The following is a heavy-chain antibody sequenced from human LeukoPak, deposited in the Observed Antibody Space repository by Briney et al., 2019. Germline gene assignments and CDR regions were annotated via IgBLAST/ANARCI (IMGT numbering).Heavy chain of an antibody. CDR1: GYRFTSYW. Sequence: GESLKISCTVSGYRFTSYWIGWGRQMSGEGLDWMGTIYTGDSGPRYCPSFQGHVIITAGNSSRAAYIQWSSLKATDTATYYCAREYDDGAFDIWGQGTMVIVS. J-gene: IGHJ3*02. D-gene: IGHD1-1*01. CDR2: IYTGDSGP. V-gene: IGHV5-51*01. CDR3: AREYDDGAFDI.